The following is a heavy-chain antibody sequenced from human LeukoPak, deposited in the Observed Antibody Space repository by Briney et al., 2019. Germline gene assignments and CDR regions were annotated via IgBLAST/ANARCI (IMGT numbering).Heavy chain of an antibody. D-gene: IGHD3-10*01. Sequence: GGSLRLSCAASGFTFSSYEVNWVRQAPGKGLEWVSYISSSGSTIYYADSVKGRFTISRDNAKNSLYLQMNSLRAEDTAVYYCARPYYGSGSYGYYYYGMDVWGKGTTVTVSS. J-gene: IGHJ6*04. CDR1: GFTFSSYE. CDR3: ARPYYGSGSYGYYYYGMDV. V-gene: IGHV3-48*03. CDR2: ISSSGSTI.